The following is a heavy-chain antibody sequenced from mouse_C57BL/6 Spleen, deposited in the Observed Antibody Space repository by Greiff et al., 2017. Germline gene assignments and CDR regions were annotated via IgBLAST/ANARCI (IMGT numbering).Heavy chain of an antibody. Sequence: QVQLQQPGAELVRPGSSVKLSCKASGYTFTSYWMHWVKQRPIQGLEWIGNIDPSDSETHYNQKFKDKATLTVDKSSSTAYMQLSSLTSEDSAVYYCARSGAYYSNLYYAMGYRGQGASVTVAS. CDR1: GYTFTSYW. CDR3: ARSGAYYSNLYYAMGY. J-gene: IGHJ4*01. D-gene: IGHD2-5*01. V-gene: IGHV1-52*01. CDR2: IDPSDSET.